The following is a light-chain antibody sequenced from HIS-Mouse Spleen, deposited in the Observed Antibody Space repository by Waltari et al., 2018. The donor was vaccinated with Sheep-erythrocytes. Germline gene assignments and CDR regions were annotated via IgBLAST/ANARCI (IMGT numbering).Light chain of an antibody. Sequence: QSALTQPRSVSGSPGQSVTISCTRPSRAVGGYNYVSWYQQHPGKAPKLMIYDVSKRPSGVPDRFSGSKSGNTASLTISGLQAEDEADYYCCSYAGSYTWVFGGGTKLTVL. J-gene: IGLJ3*02. CDR3: CSYAGSYTWV. CDR1: SRAVGGYNY. V-gene: IGLV2-11*01. CDR2: DVS.